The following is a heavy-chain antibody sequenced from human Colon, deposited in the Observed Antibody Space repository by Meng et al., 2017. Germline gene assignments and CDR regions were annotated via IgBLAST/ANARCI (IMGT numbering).Heavy chain of an antibody. D-gene: IGHD3-10*01. V-gene: IGHV4-4*02. Sequence: ADRLESGAGLVEPWGALSLTCAVSGDSIRGCNWWSWVRQPPGRGLEWSGEIYHSGSTNYNPSLKNRVSMTVDKSNNEFSLTLSSVTAADTAFYYCARVIYASGNMAHLDYWGQGTLVTVSS. CDR2: IYHSGST. J-gene: IGHJ4*02. CDR1: GDSIRGCNW. CDR3: ARVIYASGNMAHLDY.